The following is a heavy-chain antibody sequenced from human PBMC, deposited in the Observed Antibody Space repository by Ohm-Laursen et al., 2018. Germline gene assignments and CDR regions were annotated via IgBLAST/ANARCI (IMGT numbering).Heavy chain of an antibody. J-gene: IGHJ6*02. Sequence: SLRLSCTASGLTVSSNYMSWVRQAPAKGLEWVSSIKSDDNTYYADSVNGRYIISRDNSKNTIYLQMNSLRAEDTAVYYCVSFSAMDVWGQGTTVIVSS. D-gene: IGHD6-19*01. V-gene: IGHV3-53*01. CDR1: GLTVSSNY. CDR2: IKSDDNT. CDR3: VSFSAMDV.